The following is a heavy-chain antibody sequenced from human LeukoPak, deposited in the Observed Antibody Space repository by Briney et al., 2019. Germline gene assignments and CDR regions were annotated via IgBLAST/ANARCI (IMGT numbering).Heavy chain of an antibody. CDR3: ARDLGYYYMDV. CDR2: INPDGSTT. CDR1: EFTFSSYW. Sequence: GGSLRLSCAASEFTFSSYWMHWVRQAPGKGLVWVSRINPDGSTTNYADSVKGRFTIFRDNAKNTLYLQMNSLRVEDTAVYYCARDLGYYYMDVWGKGTTVTVSS. V-gene: IGHV3-74*01. J-gene: IGHJ6*03.